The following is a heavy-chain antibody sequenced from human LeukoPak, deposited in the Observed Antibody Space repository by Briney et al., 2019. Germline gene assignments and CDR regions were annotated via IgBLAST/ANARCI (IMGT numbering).Heavy chain of an antibody. D-gene: IGHD2-8*01. V-gene: IGHV4-4*07. J-gene: IGHJ3*02. CDR2: IYTSGST. CDR1: GGSISSYY. Sequence: SETLSLTCTVSGGSISSYYWSWIRQPAGKGLEWIGRIYTSGSTNYNPSLKSRVTMSVDTSKNQFSLKLSSVTAADTAVYYCARASPMAREDAFISGAKGHWSPSLQ. CDR3: ARASPMAREDAFIS.